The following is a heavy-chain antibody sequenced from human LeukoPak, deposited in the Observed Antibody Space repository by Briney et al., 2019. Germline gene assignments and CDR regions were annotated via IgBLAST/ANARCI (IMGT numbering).Heavy chain of an antibody. CDR2: IYNSGTT. V-gene: IGHV4-4*07. Sequence: PSETLSLTCTVSGGSFSSYYWTWVRQPARKGLEWVGRIYNSGTTNYSPSLESRVTMSLDTSKNRFSLSLSSVTAADTAVYYCARDRLGATGHWRIDVWGRGTLVTVSS. D-gene: IGHD1-26*01. CDR3: ARDRLGATGHWRIDV. J-gene: IGHJ2*01. CDR1: GGSFSSYY.